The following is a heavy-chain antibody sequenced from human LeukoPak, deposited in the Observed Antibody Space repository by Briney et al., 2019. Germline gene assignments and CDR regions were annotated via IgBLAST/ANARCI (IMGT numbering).Heavy chain of an antibody. J-gene: IGHJ4*02. Sequence: PGGSLRLSCAASGFTFSSYSMNWVRQAPGKGLEWVSSISSSSSYIYYADSVKGRFTISRDNAKNSLYLQMNSLRAEDTAVYYCARDRRVAAVFYYFDYWGQGTLVTVSS. CDR2: ISSSSSYI. CDR3: ARDRRVAAVFYYFDY. V-gene: IGHV3-21*01. D-gene: IGHD6-19*01. CDR1: GFTFSSYS.